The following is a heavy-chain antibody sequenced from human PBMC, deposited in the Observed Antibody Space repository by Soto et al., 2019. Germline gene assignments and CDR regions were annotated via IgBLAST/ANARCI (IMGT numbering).Heavy chain of an antibody. J-gene: IGHJ5*02. V-gene: IGHV4-59*12. Sequence: SETLSLTCTVSGGSISSYYWSWIRQPPGKGLEWIGYIYYSVSTNYNPSLKSRVTISVDTSKNQFSLKLSSVTAADTAVYYCARDPTPWGQGTLVTVSS. CDR1: GGSISSYY. CDR3: ARDPTP. CDR2: IYYSVST.